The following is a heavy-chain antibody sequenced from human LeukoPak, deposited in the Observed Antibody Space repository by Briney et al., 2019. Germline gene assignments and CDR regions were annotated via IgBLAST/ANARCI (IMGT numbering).Heavy chain of an antibody. CDR2: TNGTGRET. CDR3: AKDCRGTDVLFDY. CDR1: GFIFTNFA. J-gene: IGHJ4*02. D-gene: IGHD2-8*01. V-gene: IGHV3-23*01. Sequence: GGSLRLSCAASGFIFTNFAMSWVRQAPGKGLEWVSGTNGTGRETWYADSVKGRFTISRDNSKNTLYLQMNSLSAEDTAVYYCAKDCRGTDVLFDYWGQGTLVTVSS.